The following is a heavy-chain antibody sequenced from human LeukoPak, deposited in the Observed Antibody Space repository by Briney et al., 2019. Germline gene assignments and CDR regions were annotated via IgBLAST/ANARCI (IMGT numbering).Heavy chain of an antibody. CDR2: IYSGGST. D-gene: IGHD6-13*01. CDR3: ARSKPPAVKDYYGLDV. V-gene: IGHV3-66*01. Sequence: GGSLRLSCAASGFTVSTNYMNWVRQAPGRGLEWVSVIYSGGSTYYVDSVKGRFTISRDNSKNTLHLLMNSLRAEDTAVYFYARSKPPAVKDYYGLDVWGQGTTVTVSS. J-gene: IGHJ6*02. CDR1: GFTVSTNY.